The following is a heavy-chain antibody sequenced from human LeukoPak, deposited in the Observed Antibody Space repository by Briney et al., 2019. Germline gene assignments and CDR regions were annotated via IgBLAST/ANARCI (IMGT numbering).Heavy chain of an antibody. CDR3: ARGGRTGTNYYYYYGMDV. CDR1: GGSISGSSYY. CDR2: IYYSGST. V-gene: IGHV4-39*07. J-gene: IGHJ6*02. Sequence: PSETLFLTCAVSGGSISGSSYYWGWIRQPPGKGLEWIGSIYYSGSTNYNPSLKSRVTISVDTSENQFSLKLSSVTAADTAVYYCARGGRTGTNYYYYYGMDVWGQGTTVTVSS. D-gene: IGHD1-7*01.